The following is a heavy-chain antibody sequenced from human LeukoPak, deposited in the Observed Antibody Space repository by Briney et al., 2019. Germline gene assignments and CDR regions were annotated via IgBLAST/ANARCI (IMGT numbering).Heavy chain of an antibody. CDR1: GYSFTGYY. Sequence: ASVKLSCKAAGYSFTGYYMHWMRQAPGQGLEWMGWINPNTGGTNYAQKFQGRVTMTRGTSISTAYMELSRLRSDDTAVYYCAREDRAAGENWFDPWGQGTLDTVSS. D-gene: IGHD6-25*01. J-gene: IGHJ5*02. CDR2: INPNTGGT. CDR3: AREDRAAGENWFDP. V-gene: IGHV1-2*02.